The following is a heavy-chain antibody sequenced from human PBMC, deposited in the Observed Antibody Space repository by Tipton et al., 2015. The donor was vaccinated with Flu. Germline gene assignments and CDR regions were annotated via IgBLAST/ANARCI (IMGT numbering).Heavy chain of an antibody. J-gene: IGHJ4*02. CDR3: AKRTGDV. CDR2: ISDSGGST. D-gene: IGHD7-27*01. Sequence: SLRLSCAASGFTFSSYAMSWVRQAPGKGLEWVSTISDSGGSTYYADSVKGRFTISRDNSNNTLYLQMSSLRAGDTSIYYCAKRTGDVWGQGTLVTVSS. V-gene: IGHV3-23*01. CDR1: GFTFSSYA.